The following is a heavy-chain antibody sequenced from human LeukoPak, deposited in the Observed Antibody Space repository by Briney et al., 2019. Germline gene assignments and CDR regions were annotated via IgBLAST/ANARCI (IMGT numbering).Heavy chain of an antibody. CDR1: GYSFTSYW. J-gene: IGHJ4*02. D-gene: IGHD6-13*01. Sequence: GESLKISCKGSGYSFTSYWIGWVRQMPGKGLEWMGIIYPCDSDTRYSPSFQGQVTISADKSISTAYLQWSSLKASDTAMYYCARRIAAAGGPTYYFDYWGQGTLVTVSS. CDR3: ARRIAAAGGPTYYFDY. V-gene: IGHV5-51*01. CDR2: IYPCDSDT.